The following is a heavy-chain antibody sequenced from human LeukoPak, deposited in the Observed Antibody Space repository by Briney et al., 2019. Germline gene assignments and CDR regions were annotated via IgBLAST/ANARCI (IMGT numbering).Heavy chain of an antibody. CDR2: IYFGGNT. Sequence: GGSLRLSCAASGFTVSSTYMSWVRQAPGKGLEWVSVIYFGGNTYYADSVKGRFTISRDNSKNTLYLQMNSLRAEDTAVYYCARVYSSGWSYYYYGMDVWGQGTTVTVSS. CDR1: GFTVSSTY. V-gene: IGHV3-53*05. J-gene: IGHJ6*02. CDR3: ARVYSSGWSYYYYGMDV. D-gene: IGHD6-19*01.